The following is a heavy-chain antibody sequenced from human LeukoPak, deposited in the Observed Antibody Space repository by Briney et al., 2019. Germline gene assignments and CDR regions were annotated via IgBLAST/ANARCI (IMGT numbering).Heavy chain of an antibody. D-gene: IGHD2-15*01. V-gene: IGHV3-23*01. CDR2: ISGSGGST. Sequence: GGSLRLSCYTSGFTFNNYPMSWVRQAPGKGLEWVSAISGSGGSTYYADSVKGRFTISRDNSKNTLYLQMNSLRAEDTAVYYCAKDVSGSSPYFDYWGQGTLVTVSS. CDR1: GFTFNNYP. CDR3: AKDVSGSSPYFDY. J-gene: IGHJ4*02.